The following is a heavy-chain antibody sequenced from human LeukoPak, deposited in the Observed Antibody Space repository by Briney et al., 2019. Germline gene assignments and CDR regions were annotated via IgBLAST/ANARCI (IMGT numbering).Heavy chain of an antibody. CDR3: ARVRGYSSSWYNY. CDR2: IYYSGST. J-gene: IGHJ4*02. Sequence: SETLSLTCTVSGDSIRSTSYYWGWIRQPPGKGLEWVGSIYYSGSTYQNPSLKSRVTMSVDTSKNQFSLKLSSVTAADTAVYYCARVRGYSSSWYNYWGQGTLVTVSS. CDR1: GDSIRSTSYY. D-gene: IGHD6-13*01. V-gene: IGHV4-39*07.